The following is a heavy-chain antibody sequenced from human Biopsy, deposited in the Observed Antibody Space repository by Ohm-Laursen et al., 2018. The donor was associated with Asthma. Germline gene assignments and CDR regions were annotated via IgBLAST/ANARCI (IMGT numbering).Heavy chain of an antibody. CDR1: GASITTIPSF. J-gene: IGHJ4*02. CDR3: ARNLPGYTCDPFED. CDR2: IYYSGET. Sequence: TLSLTCTVSGASITTIPSFWSWPRLLPGKGVEWTCCIYYSGETFFNPSHKNPLFMSLDSSKNQFSLKMTSVTVADTAVYFCARNLPGYTCDPFEDWGQGTLVTVSS. V-gene: IGHV4-31*01. D-gene: IGHD5-18*01.